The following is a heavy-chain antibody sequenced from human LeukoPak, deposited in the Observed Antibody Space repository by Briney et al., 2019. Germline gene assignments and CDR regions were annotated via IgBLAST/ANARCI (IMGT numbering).Heavy chain of an antibody. CDR3: ARIEAVAGTDY. CDR1: GGSFSGYY. V-gene: IGHV4-34*01. CDR2: INHSGST. D-gene: IGHD6-19*01. Sequence: PSETLSLACAVYGGSFSGYYWSWIRQPPVKGLEWIGEINHSGSTNYNPSLKSRVTISVDTTKNQFSLKLSSVTAADTAVYYCARIEAVAGTDYWGQGTLVTVSS. J-gene: IGHJ4*02.